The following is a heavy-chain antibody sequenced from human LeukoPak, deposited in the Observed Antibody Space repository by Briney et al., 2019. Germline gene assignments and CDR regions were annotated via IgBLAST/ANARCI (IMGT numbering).Heavy chain of an antibody. J-gene: IGHJ4*02. CDR3: ARDSTSFTIFGVVTSDY. V-gene: IGHV1-18*01. CDR1: GYTCTSYG. Sequence: ASVKVSCKASGYTCTSYGISWVRQAPGQGLGGMGWISAYNGNTNYTQKLQGRVTMTTDTSTSTAYMELRSLRYDDTAVYYCARDSTSFTIFGVVTSDYWGQGTLVTVSS. D-gene: IGHD3-3*01. CDR2: ISAYNGNT.